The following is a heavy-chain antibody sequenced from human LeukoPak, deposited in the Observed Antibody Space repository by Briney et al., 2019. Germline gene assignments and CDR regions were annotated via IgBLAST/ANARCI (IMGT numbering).Heavy chain of an antibody. CDR3: ARAYWELSGLN. D-gene: IGHD1-26*01. V-gene: IGHV1-2*02. Sequence: GASVKVSCKASGYSFADYYMHWVRQAPGQGLEWIGWIKPNSGDTRSAQKFQGRVTMTRDTSISTAYMELSSLRYDDTAVYYCARAYWELSGLNWGQGTLVTVSS. J-gene: IGHJ4*02. CDR1: GYSFADYY. CDR2: IKPNSGDT.